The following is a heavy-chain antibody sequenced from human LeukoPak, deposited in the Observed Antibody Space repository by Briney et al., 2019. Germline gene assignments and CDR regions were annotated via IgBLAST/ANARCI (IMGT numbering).Heavy chain of an antibody. CDR1: GFTFSGYW. CDR2: IKQDGSEK. V-gene: IGHV3-7*01. J-gene: IGHJ4*02. Sequence: GGSLRLSCAGSGFTFSGYWMSWVRQAPGKGLEWVANIKQDGSEKYYVDSVKGRFTISRDNAKKSLYLLMNSLRAEDTAVYYCARDDTVTTRVGFIDWGQGTLVSVSS. D-gene: IGHD4-17*01. CDR3: ARDDTVTTRVGFID.